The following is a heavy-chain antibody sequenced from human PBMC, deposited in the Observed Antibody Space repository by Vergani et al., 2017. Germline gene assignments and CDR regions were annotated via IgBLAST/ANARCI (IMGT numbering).Heavy chain of an antibody. CDR1: GYSFTTYW. J-gene: IGHJ3*02. CDR3: ARQSSSHAFDI. CDR2: IYPGDSDT. V-gene: IGHV5-51*01. D-gene: IGHD6-13*01. Sequence: EVQLVQSGAEVKKPGESLKISCKGSGYSFTTYWIAWVRQMPGKGLEWMGIIYPGDSDTRYSPSFQGLVTISADRSISTAYLQCSSLKASDTAMYYCARQSSSHAFDIWGQGTMVTVSS.